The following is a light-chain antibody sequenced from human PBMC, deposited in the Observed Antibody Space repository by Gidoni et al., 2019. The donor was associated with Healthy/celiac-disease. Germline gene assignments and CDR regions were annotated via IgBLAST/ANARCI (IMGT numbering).Light chain of an antibody. CDR1: SSDVGSYNL. Sequence: QSALTQPSPVSGSPGPSITLSCTGTSSDVGSYNLVSWYQQHPGKAPKLMIYEVSKRPSGVSNRFSGSKSGNTASLTISGLQAEDEADYYCCSYAGSSTFEVFGGGTKLTVL. V-gene: IGLV2-23*02. J-gene: IGLJ3*02. CDR3: CSYAGSSTFEV. CDR2: EVS.